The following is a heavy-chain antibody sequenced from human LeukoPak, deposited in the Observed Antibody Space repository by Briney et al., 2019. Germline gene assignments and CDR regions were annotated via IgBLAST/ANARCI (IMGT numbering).Heavy chain of an antibody. V-gene: IGHV4-59*12. Sequence: SETLSLTCTVSGDSMTGYYWSWIRQPPGKGLEWIGYIYYTGSTNYNPSLRSRVIISVDTSRNQFSLKLSSVTAADTAVYYCARDSSYYYYYMDVWGKGTTVTVSS. J-gene: IGHJ6*03. CDR1: GDSMTGYY. CDR3: ARDSSYYYYYMDV. CDR2: IYYTGST.